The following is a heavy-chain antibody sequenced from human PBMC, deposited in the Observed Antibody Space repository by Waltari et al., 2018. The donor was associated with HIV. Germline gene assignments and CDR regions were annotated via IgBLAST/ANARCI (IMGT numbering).Heavy chain of an antibody. Sequence: EVQLLGSGGGLGQPGGSLRVSCAASGFTFNRYSMHWVRQAPGKGREWVSGISGSDGGTYYADSVKGRFTISRDNVKNTLYLQINSLRANDTAIYYCAKRHYGGNSAHELSAFDIWGQGTMVIVSS. CDR2: ISGSDGGT. J-gene: IGHJ3*02. D-gene: IGHD4-17*01. V-gene: IGHV3-23*01. CDR1: GFTFNRYS. CDR3: AKRHYGGNSAHELSAFDI.